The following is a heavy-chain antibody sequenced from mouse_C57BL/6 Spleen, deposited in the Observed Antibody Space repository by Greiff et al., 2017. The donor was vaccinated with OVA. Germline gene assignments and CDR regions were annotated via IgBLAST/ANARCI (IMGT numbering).Heavy chain of an antibody. J-gene: IGHJ1*03. D-gene: IGHD1-1*01. CDR2: ISSGSSTI. V-gene: IGHV5-17*01. CDR3: ARPYGSSYWYFDV. CDR1: GFTFSDYG. Sequence: EVKLVDSGGGLVKPGGSLKLSCAASGFTFSDYGMHWVRQAPEKGLEWVAYISSGSSTIYYADTVKGRFTISRDNAKNTLFLQMTSLRSEDTAMYYCARPYGSSYWYFDVWGTGTTVTVSS.